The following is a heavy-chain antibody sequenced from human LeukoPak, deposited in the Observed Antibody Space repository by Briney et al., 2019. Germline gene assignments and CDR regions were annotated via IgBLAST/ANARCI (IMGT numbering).Heavy chain of an antibody. Sequence: SETLSLTCTVSGGSISSSSYYWGWIRQPPGKGLEWIGEINHSGSTNYNPSLKSRVTMSVDTSKNQFSLKLSSVTAADTAVYYCARQSGRWLQFPYFDYWGQGTLVTVSS. CDR1: GGSISSSSYY. V-gene: IGHV4-39*01. CDR2: INHSGST. D-gene: IGHD5-24*01. J-gene: IGHJ4*02. CDR3: ARQSGRWLQFPYFDY.